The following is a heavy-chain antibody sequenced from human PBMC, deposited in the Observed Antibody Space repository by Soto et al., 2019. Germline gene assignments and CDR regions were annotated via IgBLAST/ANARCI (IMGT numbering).Heavy chain of an antibody. CDR1: GFTFSSYS. V-gene: IGHV3-21*01. Sequence: XGSLQLWSAASGFTFSSYSMNWVRQAPGKGLEWVSSISSSSSYIYYADSVKGRFTISRDNAKNSLYLQMNSLRAEDTAVYYCARETSLDYWGQGTLVTVSS. J-gene: IGHJ4*02. CDR2: ISSSSSYI. CDR3: ARETSLDY. D-gene: IGHD2-2*01.